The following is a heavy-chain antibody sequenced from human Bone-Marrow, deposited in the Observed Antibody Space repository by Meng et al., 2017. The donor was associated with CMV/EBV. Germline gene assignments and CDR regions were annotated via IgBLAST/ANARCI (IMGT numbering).Heavy chain of an antibody. Sequence: SETLSLTCTVSGGSISSSSYYWSWIRQPPGKGLEWIGYIYYSGSTNYNPSLKSRVTISVDTSKNQFSLKLSSVTAADTAVYYCARTPWDYGGNSYYFDYWGQGTLVTVSS. CDR3: ARTPWDYGGNSYYFDY. J-gene: IGHJ4*02. CDR1: GGSISSSSYY. D-gene: IGHD4-23*01. V-gene: IGHV4-61*01. CDR2: IYYSGST.